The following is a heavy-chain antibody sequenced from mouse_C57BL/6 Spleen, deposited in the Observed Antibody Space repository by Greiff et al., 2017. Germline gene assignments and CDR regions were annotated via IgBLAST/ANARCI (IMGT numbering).Heavy chain of an antibody. V-gene: IGHV14-3*01. CDR1: GFNIKNTY. J-gene: IGHJ4*01. CDR2: IDPANGNT. CDR3: AHYYGSSYNAMDY. D-gene: IGHD1-1*01. Sequence: DVKLQESVAELVRPGASVKLSCTASGFNIKNTYMHWVKQRPEQGLEWIGRIDPANGNTKYAPKFQGKATITADTSSNTAYLQLSSLTSEDTAIYYCAHYYGSSYNAMDYWGQGTSVTVSS.